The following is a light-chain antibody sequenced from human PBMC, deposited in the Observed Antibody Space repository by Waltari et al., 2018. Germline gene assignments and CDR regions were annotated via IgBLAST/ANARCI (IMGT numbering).Light chain of an antibody. J-gene: IGKJ2*01. CDR3: QQRSTWPPSVT. V-gene: IGKV3-11*01. CDR2: DAS. CDR1: QSIDSS. Sequence: EIVFTQSPATLSLSPGERATVSCRASQSIDSSLGWYQHKPGQPPRLPLYDASTRATGIPARFSGSGSGTDFTLTITSLEPEDFAVYYCQQRSTWPPSVTFGQGTKLEI.